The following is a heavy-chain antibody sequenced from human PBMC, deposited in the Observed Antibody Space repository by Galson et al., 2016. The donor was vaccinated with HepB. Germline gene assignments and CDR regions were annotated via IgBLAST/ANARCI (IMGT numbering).Heavy chain of an antibody. Sequence: ETLSLTCTVSGGSISSYYWTWIRQPPGKGLEWIGYKSYSGSTSYNPSLKSRVTTSVDTPKHQFSLKLSSVTAADTAVYYCASLKYSSGWYLEGTSWLDPWGQGTLVTVSS. CDR1: GGSISSYY. CDR3: ASLKYSSGWYLEGTSWLDP. V-gene: IGHV4-59*08. D-gene: IGHD6-19*01. J-gene: IGHJ5*02. CDR2: KSYSGST.